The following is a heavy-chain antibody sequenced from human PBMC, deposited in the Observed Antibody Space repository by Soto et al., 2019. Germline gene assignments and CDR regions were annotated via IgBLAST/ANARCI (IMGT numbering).Heavy chain of an antibody. CDR1: GGTFSSNT. CDR2: IIPILGIA. Sequence: ASVKVCCKASGGTFSSNTISWVRQAPGQGLEWMGRIIPILGIANYARKFQGRVTITADKSTSTAYMELSSLRSGDTAVYYCARDLGTGTTTKDVWGKGTTVTVSS. V-gene: IGHV1-69*04. CDR3: ARDLGTGTTTKDV. J-gene: IGHJ6*04. D-gene: IGHD1-1*01.